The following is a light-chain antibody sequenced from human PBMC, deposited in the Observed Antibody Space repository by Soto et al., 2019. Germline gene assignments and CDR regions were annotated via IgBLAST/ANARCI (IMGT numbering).Light chain of an antibody. V-gene: IGKV3-15*01. CDR1: QSVASL. Sequence: EVVITQSPATLSVSPGETATLSCKTSQSVASLLAWYQQKPGQAPRLLIYRASTRTTGIPARFSGSGSGTEFTLTINSLQPEDFAVYYCQQYNNWPITFGQGTRLEIK. J-gene: IGKJ5*01. CDR2: RAS. CDR3: QQYNNWPIT.